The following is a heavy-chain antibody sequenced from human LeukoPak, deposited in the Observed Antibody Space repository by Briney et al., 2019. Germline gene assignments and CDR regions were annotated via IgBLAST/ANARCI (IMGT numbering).Heavy chain of an antibody. CDR3: AKGRRNCSSTSCYLDY. CDR1: GFTFSSYS. Sequence: KSGGSLRLSCAASGFTFSSYSMNWVRQAPGKGLEWVSSISSSSSYIYYADSVKGRFTISRDNSKNTLYLQMNSLRAEVTAVYYCAKGRRNCSSTSCYLDYWGQGTLVTVSS. V-gene: IGHV3-21*04. J-gene: IGHJ4*02. D-gene: IGHD2-2*01. CDR2: ISSSSSYI.